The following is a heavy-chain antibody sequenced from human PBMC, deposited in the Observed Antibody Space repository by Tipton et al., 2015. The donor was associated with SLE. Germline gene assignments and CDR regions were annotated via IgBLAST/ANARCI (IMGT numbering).Heavy chain of an antibody. V-gene: IGHV4-59*01. D-gene: IGHD5-18*01. CDR3: ARGSTAKIGFDAFHV. CDR2: MYYSGTT. J-gene: IGHJ3*01. Sequence: TLSLTCTVSGGSISSYYWGWIRQPPGKGLEWIAYMYYSGTTNYNPSLKSRVTISLDTSKNQFSLKLISVTAADTAMYYCARGSTAKIGFDAFHVWGQGTMVTVSP. CDR1: GGSISSYY.